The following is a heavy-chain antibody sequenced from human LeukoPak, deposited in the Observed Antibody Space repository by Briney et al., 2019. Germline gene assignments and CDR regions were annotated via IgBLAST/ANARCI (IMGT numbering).Heavy chain of an antibody. CDR1: GFTFTSSA. Sequence: SVKVSCRASGFTFTSSAVQGVRQARGQRLEWIGWIVVGSGNTNYAQKFQERVTITRDMSTSTAYMELSSLRSEDTAVYYCAAEIRIGDYEPLIGFDPWGQRTLVTVSS. V-gene: IGHV1-58*01. J-gene: IGHJ5*02. CDR2: IVVGSGNT. D-gene: IGHD4-17*01. CDR3: AAEIRIGDYEPLIGFDP.